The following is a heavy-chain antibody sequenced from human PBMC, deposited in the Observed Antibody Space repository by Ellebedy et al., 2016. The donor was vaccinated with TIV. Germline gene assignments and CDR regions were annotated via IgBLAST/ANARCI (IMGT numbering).Heavy chain of an antibody. CDR1: GGSISSYY. CDR2: IYNSGTT. Sequence: SETLSLTXTVSGGSISSYYWSWIRQPPGKGLEWIGYIYNSGTTNYNPSLKSRVTISVDTSKNQFSLKSNSVTAADTAVYYCARIGSYSVRDWGQGTLVTVSS. J-gene: IGHJ4*02. CDR3: ARIGSYSVRD. V-gene: IGHV4-59*01. D-gene: IGHD2-15*01.